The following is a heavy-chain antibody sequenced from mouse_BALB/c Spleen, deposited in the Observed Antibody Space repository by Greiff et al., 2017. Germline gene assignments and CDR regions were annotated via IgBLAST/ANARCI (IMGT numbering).Heavy chain of an antibody. D-gene: IGHD2-4*01. CDR3: ARYDYDGFDY. CDR2: ISSGGSYT. Sequence: EVQRVESGGGLVKPGGSLKLSCAASGFTFSSYAMSWVRQSPEKRLEWVAEISSGGSYTYYPDTVTGRFTISRDNAKNTLYLEMSSLRSEDTAMYYCARYDYDGFDYWGQGTTLTVSS. V-gene: IGHV5-9-4*01. J-gene: IGHJ2*01. CDR1: GFTFSSYA.